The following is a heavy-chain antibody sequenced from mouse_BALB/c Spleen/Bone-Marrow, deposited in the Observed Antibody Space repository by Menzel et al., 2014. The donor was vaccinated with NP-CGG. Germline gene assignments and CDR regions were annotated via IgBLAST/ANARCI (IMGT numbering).Heavy chain of an antibody. J-gene: IGHJ4*01. CDR2: IYPSDSYT. CDR3: TRDYSGTSSMDY. D-gene: IGHD1-1*01. CDR1: GYTFTSYW. Sequence: QVQLQQSGAELVRPGASVKLSCKASGYTFTSYWLNWVKQRPGQGLEWTGNIYPSDSYTNYNQKFKDKATLTVDKSSSTAYTQLSSPTSEDSAVYYCTRDYSGTSSMDYWGQGTSVTVSS. V-gene: IGHV1-69*02.